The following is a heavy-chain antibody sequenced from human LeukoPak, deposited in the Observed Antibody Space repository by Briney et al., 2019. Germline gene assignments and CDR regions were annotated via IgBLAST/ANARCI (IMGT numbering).Heavy chain of an antibody. D-gene: IGHD3-22*01. J-gene: IGHJ4*02. CDR1: GGTFSSYA. CDR3: AREYYYDSSGPSDY. Sequence: GASVKVSCKASGGTFSSYAISWVRQAPGQGLEWVGRIIPILGIANYAQKFQGRVTITADKSTSTAYMELSSLRSEDTAVYYCAREYYYDSSGPSDYWGQGTLVTVSS. CDR2: IIPILGIA. V-gene: IGHV1-69*04.